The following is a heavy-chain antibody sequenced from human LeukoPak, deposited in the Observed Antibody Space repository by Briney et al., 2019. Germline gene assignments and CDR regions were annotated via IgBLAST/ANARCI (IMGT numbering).Heavy chain of an antibody. J-gene: IGHJ4*02. V-gene: IGHV3-73*01. CDR3: TRRHYGDYVVDN. CDR1: GFTFNGSA. Sequence: GGSLRLSCATSGFTFNGSALHWVRQASGQGLEWVGRIRSKAHRYATAYAASVKGRFTVSRDDSKNMAYLQMNSLKTEDTAIYYCTRRHYGDYVVDNWGQGTLVTVSS. D-gene: IGHD4-17*01. CDR2: IRSKAHRYAT.